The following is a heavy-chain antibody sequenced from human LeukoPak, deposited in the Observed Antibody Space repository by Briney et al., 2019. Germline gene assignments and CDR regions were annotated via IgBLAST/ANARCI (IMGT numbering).Heavy chain of an antibody. CDR2: VIWDGSNT. D-gene: IGHD6-13*01. V-gene: IGHV3-43D*03. CDR3: ARGGYSSSLAPFDY. CDR1: GFTFDDYA. J-gene: IGHJ4*02. Sequence: GGSLRLSCAASGFTFDDYAMHWVRQAPGKGLEWISLVIWDGSNTYYADSVKGRFTISRDNSKNSLYLQMNSLRDEDTAFYFCARGGYSSSLAPFDYWGQGTLVTVSS.